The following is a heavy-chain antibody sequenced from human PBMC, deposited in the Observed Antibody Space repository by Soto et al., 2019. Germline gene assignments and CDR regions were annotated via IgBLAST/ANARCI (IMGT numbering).Heavy chain of an antibody. CDR1: GFTFSSYG. Sequence: QVQLVESGGGVVQPGRSLRLSCAASGFTFSSYGMHWVRQAPGKGLEWVAVIWYDGSNNYYADSVKGRFTISRDNSKNTLYLQMNSLRAEDTAVYYCARGQDIYYYESSGYDYWGQGTLVTVSA. CDR3: ARGQDIYYYESSGYDY. J-gene: IGHJ4*02. CDR2: IWYDGSNN. V-gene: IGHV3-33*01. D-gene: IGHD3-22*01.